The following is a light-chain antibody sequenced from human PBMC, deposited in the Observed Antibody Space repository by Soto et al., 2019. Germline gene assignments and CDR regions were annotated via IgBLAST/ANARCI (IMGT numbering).Light chain of an antibody. CDR1: SSDVGGYNY. J-gene: IGLJ1*01. CDR3: SSYTSSSTLCV. CDR2: DVS. V-gene: IGLV2-14*01. Sequence: ALTQPASVSGSPGQSITISCTGTSSDVGGYNYVSWYQQHPGKAPKLMIYDVSNRHSGVSNRFSGSKSGNTASLSISGLPAEDEADYYCSSYTSSSTLCVFGTGTKLTVL.